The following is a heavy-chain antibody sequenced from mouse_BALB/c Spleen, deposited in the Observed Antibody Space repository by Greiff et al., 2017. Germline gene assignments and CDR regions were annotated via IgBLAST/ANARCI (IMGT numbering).Heavy chain of an antibody. Sequence: EVQRVESGGGLVQPGGSRTLSCAASGFTFSSFGMHWVRQAPEKGLEWVAYISSGSSTIYYADTVKGRFTISRDNPKNTLFLQMTSLRSEDTAMYYCARDYDGYDWYFDVWGAGTTVTVAS. V-gene: IGHV5-17*02. J-gene: IGHJ1*01. D-gene: IGHD2-3*01. CDR2: ISSGSSTI. CDR1: GFTFSSFG. CDR3: ARDYDGYDWYFDV.